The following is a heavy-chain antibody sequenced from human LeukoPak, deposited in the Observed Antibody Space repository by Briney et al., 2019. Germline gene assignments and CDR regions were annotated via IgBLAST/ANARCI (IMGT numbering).Heavy chain of an antibody. D-gene: IGHD3-22*01. CDR1: GYTFTSYG. CDR2: INPNSGGT. V-gene: IGHV1-2*02. J-gene: IGHJ5*02. CDR3: ARDPLPYYYDSSGYYPHWFDP. Sequence: GASVKVSCKASGYTFTSYGISWVRQAPGQGLEWMGWINPNSGGTNYAQKFQGRVTMTRDTSISTAYMELSRLRSDDTAVYYCARDPLPYYYDSSGYYPHWFDPWGQGTLVTVSS.